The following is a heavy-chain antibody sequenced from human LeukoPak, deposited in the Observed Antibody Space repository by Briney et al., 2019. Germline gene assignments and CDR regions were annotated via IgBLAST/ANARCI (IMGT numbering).Heavy chain of an antibody. CDR1: GGSISSSSYY. CDR2: IYYSGSA. J-gene: IGHJ3*02. D-gene: IGHD5-24*01. CDR3: ARGVLDGYNGDAFDT. V-gene: IGHV4-39*07. Sequence: SETLSLTCTVSGGSISSSSYYWGWIRQPPGKGLEWIGSIYYSGSAYYNPSLKSRVAISVDTSKNQFSLKLSSVTAADTAVYYCARGVLDGYNGDAFDTWGQGTMVTVSS.